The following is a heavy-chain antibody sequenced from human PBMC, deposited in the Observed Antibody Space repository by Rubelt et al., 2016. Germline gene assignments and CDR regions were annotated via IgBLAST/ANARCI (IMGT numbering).Heavy chain of an antibody. D-gene: IGHD4-17*01. CDR1: GGSIRGSSYY. CDR3: ARRRTVPQNWLTP. CDR2: IFSGGSP. Sequence: QQQLQESGPGLVKPSETLSLTCIVSGGSIRGSSYYWGWIRQPPGKGLEWIASIFSGGSPSYSPSLKGRGTISVDTAKNLFYLKLKSVAGADTAVYYRARRRTVPQNWLTPGAREPWSPSPQ. J-gene: IGHJ5*02. V-gene: IGHV4-39*01.